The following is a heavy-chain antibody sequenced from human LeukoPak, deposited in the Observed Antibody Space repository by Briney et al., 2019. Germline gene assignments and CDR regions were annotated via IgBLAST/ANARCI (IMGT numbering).Heavy chain of an antibody. CDR1: GFTFSSYW. CDR3: ARITGSSFDY. V-gene: IGHV3-7*01. J-gene: IGHJ4*02. D-gene: IGHD1-26*01. Sequence: GGSLRLSCVASGFTFSSYWMSWVRQAPGKGLEWVANIKQDGSEKYYVDSVKGRLTISRDNAKNSLYLQMNSLRAEDTAVYYCARITGSSFDYWGQGTLVTVSS. CDR2: IKQDGSEK.